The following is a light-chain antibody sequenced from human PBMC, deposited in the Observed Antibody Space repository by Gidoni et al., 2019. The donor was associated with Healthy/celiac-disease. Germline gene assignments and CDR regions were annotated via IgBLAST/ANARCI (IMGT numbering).Light chain of an antibody. CDR1: QSVSSY. Sequence: EIVLTPSPATLSLSPGERATLPCRASQSVSSYLAWYQQKPGQAPRLLIYDASNRATGIPARFSGSGSGTDFTLTISSLEPEDFAVYYCQQRSNWPLTFXGXTKVEIK. CDR3: QQRSNWPLT. V-gene: IGKV3-11*01. CDR2: DAS. J-gene: IGKJ4*01.